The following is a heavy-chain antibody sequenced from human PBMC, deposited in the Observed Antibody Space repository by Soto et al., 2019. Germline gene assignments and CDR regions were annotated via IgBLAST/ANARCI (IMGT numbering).Heavy chain of an antibody. CDR1: GYTFTSYD. D-gene: IGHD3-10*01. J-gene: IGHJ4*02. CDR2: MNPNSGNT. CDR3: AIYIVVRGVIITSY. Sequence: ASVKVSCKASGYTFTSYDINWVRQATGQGLEWMGWMNPNSGNTGYAQKFQGRVTMTRNTSISTAYMELSSLRSEDTAVYYCAIYIVVRGVIITSYWGQGTLVTVSS. V-gene: IGHV1-8*01.